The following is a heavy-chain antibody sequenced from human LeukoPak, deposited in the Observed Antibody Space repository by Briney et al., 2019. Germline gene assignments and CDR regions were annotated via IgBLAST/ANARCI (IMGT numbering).Heavy chain of an antibody. V-gene: IGHV4-59*01. Sequence: SETLSLTCSVSSVSITSYYWTWLRQPPGKGLEWIGYIYHSGDTKYNPSLKGRVPMSIDTSKNQFFLNVTSVTAADTAVYYCASEVADGYWGQGTLVIVS. CDR2: IYHSGDT. CDR3: ASEVADGY. CDR1: SVSITSYY. J-gene: IGHJ4*02. D-gene: IGHD2-21*01.